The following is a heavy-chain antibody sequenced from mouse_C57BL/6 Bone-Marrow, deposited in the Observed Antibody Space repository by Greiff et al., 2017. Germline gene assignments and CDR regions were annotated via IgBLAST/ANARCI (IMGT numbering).Heavy chain of an antibody. CDR2: IYPGSGST. D-gene: IGHD2-3*01. Sequence: VQLQQPGAELVKPGASVKMSCKVSGYTFTSYWITWVKQRPGQGLEWIGDIYPGSGSTNYNEKFKSKATLTVDTSSSTAYMQLSSLTSEDTAVYYCARKWFLRYAMDYWGQGASVTASS. CDR1: GYTFTSYW. J-gene: IGHJ4*01. CDR3: ARKWFLRYAMDY. V-gene: IGHV1-55*01.